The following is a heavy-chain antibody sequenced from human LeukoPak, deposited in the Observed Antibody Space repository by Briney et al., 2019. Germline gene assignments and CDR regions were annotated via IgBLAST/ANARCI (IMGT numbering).Heavy chain of an antibody. D-gene: IGHD2-8*02. V-gene: IGHV3-30*03. CDR1: GFTFSSFG. CDR3: ARDAGEGYCTGNDCWPFNWFDS. J-gene: IGHJ5*01. CDR2: ISFDESIK. Sequence: GSLRLSCAAFGFTFSSFGMHWVRQTPGKGLEWVAVISFDESIKHYGDSVKGRSTISRDNSKSTLYLQLNSLRFEDTAIYYCARDAGEGYCTGNDCWPFNWFDSWGQGTLVTVSS.